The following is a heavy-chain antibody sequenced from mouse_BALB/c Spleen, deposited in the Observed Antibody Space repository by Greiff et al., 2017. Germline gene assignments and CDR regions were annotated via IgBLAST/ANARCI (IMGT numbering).Heavy chain of an antibody. CDR2: INSNGGST. V-gene: IGHV5-6-3*01. CDR1: GFTFSSYG. D-gene: IGHD2-10*02. J-gene: IGHJ3*01. CDR3: ARVPSSWFAY. Sequence: EVKLEESGGGLVQPGGSLKLSCAASGFTFSSYGMSWVRQTPDKRLELVATINSNGGSTYYPDSVKGRFTISRDNAKNTLYLQMSSLKSEDTAMYYCARVPSSWFAYWGQGTLVTVSA.